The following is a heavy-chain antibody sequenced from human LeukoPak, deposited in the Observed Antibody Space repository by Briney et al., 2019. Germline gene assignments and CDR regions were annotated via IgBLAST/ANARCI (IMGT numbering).Heavy chain of an antibody. Sequence: PGGSLRLSCAASGFTFSSYSMNWVRQAPGKGLEWVSSISSSSSYIYYADSVKGRFTISRDNAKNSLYLQMNSLRAEDTAVYYCASVRVVRGYFDYWGQGTLVTVSS. CDR1: GFTFSSYS. D-gene: IGHD2-15*01. J-gene: IGHJ4*02. CDR3: ASVRVVRGYFDY. CDR2: ISSSSSYI. V-gene: IGHV3-21*01.